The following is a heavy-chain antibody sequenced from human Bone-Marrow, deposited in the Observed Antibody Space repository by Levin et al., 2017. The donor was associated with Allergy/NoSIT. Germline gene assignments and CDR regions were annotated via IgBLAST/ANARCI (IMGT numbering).Heavy chain of an antibody. Sequence: GSLRLSCSVSGGSISSSSYYWGWIRQPPGKGLEWIGSIYYSGNTYYNPSLKSRVTISVDTSKNQFSLKLTSVTAADTAVYYCAMPLYYYDSSGYFHWGQGTLVSVSS. V-gene: IGHV4-39*07. CDR2: IYYSGNT. CDR3: AMPLYYYDSSGYFH. CDR1: GGSISSSSYY. D-gene: IGHD3-22*01. J-gene: IGHJ4*02.